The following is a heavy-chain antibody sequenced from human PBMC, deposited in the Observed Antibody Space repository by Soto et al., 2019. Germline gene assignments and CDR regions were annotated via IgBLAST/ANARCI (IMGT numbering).Heavy chain of an antibody. Sequence: TLSLTCAVSGGSISSGGYSWSWIRQPPGKGLEWIGDIYHSGSTYYNPSLKSRVTISVDRSKKQFSLKLSSVTAADTAVYYCARERPDGARLDPWGQGTLVTVSS. CDR3: ARERPDGARLDP. D-gene: IGHD6-6*01. CDR2: IYHSGST. V-gene: IGHV4-30-2*01. J-gene: IGHJ5*02. CDR1: GGSISSGGYS.